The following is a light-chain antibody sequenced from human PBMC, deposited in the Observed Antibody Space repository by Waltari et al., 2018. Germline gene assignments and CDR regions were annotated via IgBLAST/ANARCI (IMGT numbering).Light chain of an antibody. CDR1: QSVSNY. Sequence: EIVLTQSPATLSWSPGDIATLSCRASQSVSNYLAWYQQKPVQAPRLLIYDASNMATVIPARFSVSGSGTDFTLTITSLESEDFAIYYCQQRSNWPFTFGPGTKVDIK. J-gene: IGKJ3*01. CDR2: DAS. V-gene: IGKV3-11*01. CDR3: QQRSNWPFT.